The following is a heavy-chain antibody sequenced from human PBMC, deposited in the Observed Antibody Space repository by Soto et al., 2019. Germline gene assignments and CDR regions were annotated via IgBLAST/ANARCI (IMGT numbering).Heavy chain of an antibody. V-gene: IGHV4-39*01. CDR3: VRFWPPPDYGILTTYSDAFAH. D-gene: IGHD3-9*01. CDR1: GGSISSHTYY. CDR2: ISYSGST. Sequence: SETLSLTCTVSGGSISSHTYYWGWIRQPPGKGLEWIASISYSGSTYYNPSLSSRVTISVDTSKNQFSLSLNSVTAADTAVYYCVRFWPPPDYGILTTYSDAFAHWGQGTLVTVSS. J-gene: IGHJ4*02.